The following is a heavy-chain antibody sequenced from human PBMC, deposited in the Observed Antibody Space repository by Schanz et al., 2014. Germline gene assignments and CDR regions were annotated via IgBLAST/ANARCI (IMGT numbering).Heavy chain of an antibody. Sequence: VQLVESGGGLVKPGGSLRLSCAASGFTFSDYYMSWIRQAPGKGLEWVSALTGSGATYYADSVKGRFTISRDNAENTLYLQMNSLRVEDTAVYYCAIRGYQLHHWGQGTLVTVSS. CDR3: AIRGYQLHH. CDR1: GFTFSDYY. CDR2: LTGSGAT. J-gene: IGHJ4*02. D-gene: IGHD2-2*01. V-gene: IGHV3-11*04.